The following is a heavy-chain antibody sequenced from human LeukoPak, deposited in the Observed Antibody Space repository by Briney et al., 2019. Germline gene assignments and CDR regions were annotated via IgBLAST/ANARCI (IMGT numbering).Heavy chain of an antibody. CDR1: GDTVSSNRAA. V-gene: IGHV6-1*01. D-gene: IGHD2-2*01. Sequence: SQTLSLTCAISGDTVSSNRAAWNWLRQSPSRGLEWLGRTYYRSKWSNDYALSVRSRITINPDTSKNQFSLQLKFVTPEDTAVYYCARLVGDQVVYWGQGTLVTVSS. J-gene: IGHJ4*02. CDR3: ARLVGDQVVY. CDR2: TYYRSKWSN.